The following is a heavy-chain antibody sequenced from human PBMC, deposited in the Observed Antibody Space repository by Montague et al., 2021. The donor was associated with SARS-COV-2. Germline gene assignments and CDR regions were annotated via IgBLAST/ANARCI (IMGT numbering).Heavy chain of an antibody. J-gene: IGHJ5*02. CDR1: GSTFSSYS. Sequence: SLRLSCAASGSTFSSYSMNWVRQAPGKGLEWVSSISSSSSYIYYADSVKGRFTISRDNAKNSLYLQMNSLRAEDTAVYYCARDRYYDILTGYWEFDPWGQGTLVTVSS. CDR2: ISSSSSYI. CDR3: ARDRYYDILTGYWEFDP. D-gene: IGHD3-9*01. V-gene: IGHV3-21*01.